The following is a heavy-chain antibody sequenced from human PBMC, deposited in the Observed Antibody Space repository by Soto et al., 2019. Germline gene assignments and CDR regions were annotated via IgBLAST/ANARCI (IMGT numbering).Heavy chain of an antibody. CDR2: INHSGST. CDR1: GGSFSGYY. J-gene: IGHJ4*02. Sequence: SETLSLTCAVYGGSFSGYYWSWIRQPPGKGLEWIGEINHSGSTNYNPSLKSRVTISVDTSKNQFSLKLSSVTAADTAVYYCARGRGYYYGSGSWSYFDYWGQGTLVTVSS. V-gene: IGHV4-34*01. CDR3: ARGRGYYYGSGSWSYFDY. D-gene: IGHD3-10*01.